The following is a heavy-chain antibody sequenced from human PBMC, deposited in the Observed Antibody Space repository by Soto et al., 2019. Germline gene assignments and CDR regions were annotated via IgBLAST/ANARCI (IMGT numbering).Heavy chain of an antibody. D-gene: IGHD3-22*01. Sequence: GGSLRLSCAASGFTFSDYYMSWIRQAPGKGLEWVSYISSSSSYTNYADSVKGRFTISRDNAKNSLYLQMNSLRAEDTAVYYCARAGYYYDSSGTLDYWGQGTLVTVSS. CDR1: GFTFSDYY. CDR2: ISSSSSYT. CDR3: ARAGYYYDSSGTLDY. J-gene: IGHJ4*02. V-gene: IGHV3-11*06.